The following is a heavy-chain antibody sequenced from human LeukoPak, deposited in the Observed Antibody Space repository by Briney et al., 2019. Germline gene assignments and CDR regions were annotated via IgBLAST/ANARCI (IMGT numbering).Heavy chain of an antibody. CDR3: ARDGTAMIQAFDT. V-gene: IGHV3-53*01. Sequence: GGSLRLSCAASGFTISSNYMTWVRQAPGKGLEWVSTIYTGGSTYYADSEKGRFTISRDNSKNTLYLQMNSLRAEDTAVYYCARDGTAMIQAFDTWGQGTMVSVSS. D-gene: IGHD5-18*01. J-gene: IGHJ3*02. CDR1: GFTISSNY. CDR2: IYTGGST.